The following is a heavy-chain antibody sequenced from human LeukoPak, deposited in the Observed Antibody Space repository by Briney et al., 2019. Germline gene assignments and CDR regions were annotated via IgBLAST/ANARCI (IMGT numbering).Heavy chain of an antibody. CDR1: GGSISSYY. V-gene: IGHV4-59*01. D-gene: IGHD6-13*01. CDR3: ARAIAAAGSFNWFDP. Sequence: SETLSLTCTVSGGSISSYYWSWIRQPPGKGLEWIGYIYYSASTNYNPSLKSRVTISVDTSKNQFSLKLSSVTAADTAVYYCARAIAAAGSFNWFDPWGQGTLVTVSS. J-gene: IGHJ5*02. CDR2: IYYSAST.